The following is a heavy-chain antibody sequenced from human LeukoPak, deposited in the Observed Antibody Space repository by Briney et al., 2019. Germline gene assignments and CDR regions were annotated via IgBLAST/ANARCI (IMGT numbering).Heavy chain of an antibody. Sequence: GESLKISCKGSGYSFTSYWIGWVRQMPGKGLEWMGIIYPGDSDTRYSPSFQGQVTISADKSISTAYLQWSSLKASDTAMYYCARHKYMSDSSGYYYGYWGQGTLVTVSS. CDR2: IYPGDSDT. CDR1: GYSFTSYW. CDR3: ARHKYMSDSSGYYYGY. D-gene: IGHD3-22*01. V-gene: IGHV5-51*01. J-gene: IGHJ4*02.